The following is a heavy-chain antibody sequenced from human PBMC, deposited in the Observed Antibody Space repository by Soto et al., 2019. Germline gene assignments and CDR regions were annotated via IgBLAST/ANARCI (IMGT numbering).Heavy chain of an antibody. CDR3: ARAPSGSYYRGSWFDP. V-gene: IGHV4-31*02. CDR1: GGSISSGGYY. D-gene: IGHD3-10*01. J-gene: IGHJ5*02. CDR2: IYYSGST. Sequence: SETLSLTXTVSGGSISSGGYYWSWIRQHPGKGLEWIGYIYYSGSTYYNPSLKSRVTTSVDTSKNQFSLKLSSVTAADTAVYYCARAPSGSYYRGSWFDPWGQGTLVTVSS.